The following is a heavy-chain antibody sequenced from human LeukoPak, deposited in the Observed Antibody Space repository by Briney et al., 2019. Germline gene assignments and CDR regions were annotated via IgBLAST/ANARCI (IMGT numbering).Heavy chain of an antibody. Sequence: SETLSLTCTVSGGSISSYYWSWIRQPAGKGLEWIGRIYTSGSTNYNPSLKSRVTMSVDTSKNQFSLKLSSVTAADTAVYYCARGRYGSGSRWYWFDPWGQGTLVTVSS. CDR1: GGSISSYY. CDR2: IYTSGST. J-gene: IGHJ5*02. D-gene: IGHD3-10*01. V-gene: IGHV4-4*07. CDR3: ARGRYGSGSRWYWFDP.